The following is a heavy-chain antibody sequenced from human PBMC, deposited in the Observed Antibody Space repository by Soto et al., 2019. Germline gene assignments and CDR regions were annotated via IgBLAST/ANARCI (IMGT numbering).Heavy chain of an antibody. D-gene: IGHD3-10*01. V-gene: IGHV1-69*13. Sequence: SVKVSRKASGGTFSSYAISWVRQAPGQGLEWMGGIIPIFGTANYEQKFQGRVTITADESTSTAYMELSSLRSEDTAVYYCAPLSHLGGRFDPWGQGTLVTVSS. CDR3: APLSHLGGRFDP. J-gene: IGHJ5*02. CDR1: GGTFSSYA. CDR2: IIPIFGTA.